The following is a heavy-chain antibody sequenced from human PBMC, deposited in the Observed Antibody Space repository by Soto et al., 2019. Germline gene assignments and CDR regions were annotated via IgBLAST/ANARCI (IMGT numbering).Heavy chain of an antibody. D-gene: IGHD6-19*01. CDR3: AIAVAAPEEYYYYYMDV. CDR2: ISSSSSYI. Sequence: GGSLRLSCAASGFTFSSYSMNWVRQAPGKGLEWVSSISSSSSYIYYADSVKGRFTISRDNAKNSLYLQMNSLRAEDTAVYYCAIAVAAPEEYYYYYMDVWGKGTTVTVSS. CDR1: GFTFSSYS. V-gene: IGHV3-21*01. J-gene: IGHJ6*03.